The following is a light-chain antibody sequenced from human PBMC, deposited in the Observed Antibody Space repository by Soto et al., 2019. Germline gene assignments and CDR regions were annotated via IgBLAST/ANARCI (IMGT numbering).Light chain of an antibody. Sequence: QSALTQPASVSGSPGQSITISCTGTSSDVGGYNYLSWYQQHPGKAPRVMIYEVSNRPSGVSNRFSGSKSGNTASLTISGLQAEYEADYFCSSYTPRGPPVFGGGTKLTVL. J-gene: IGLJ3*02. CDR2: EVS. CDR3: SSYTPRGPPV. V-gene: IGLV2-14*01. CDR1: SSDVGGYNY.